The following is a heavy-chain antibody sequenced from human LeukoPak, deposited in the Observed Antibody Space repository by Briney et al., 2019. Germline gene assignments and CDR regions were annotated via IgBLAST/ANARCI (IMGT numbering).Heavy chain of an antibody. CDR2: IYYSGST. J-gene: IGHJ6*02. Sequence: SETLSLTCTVSGGSMSSYYWSWIRQPPGKGLEWIGYIYYSGSTNYNPSLKSRVTISVDTSKNQFSLKLSSVTAADTAVYYCARVSRDSSGYVGMDVWGQGTTVTVSS. D-gene: IGHD3-22*01. CDR3: ARVSRDSSGYVGMDV. V-gene: IGHV4-59*01. CDR1: GGSMSSYY.